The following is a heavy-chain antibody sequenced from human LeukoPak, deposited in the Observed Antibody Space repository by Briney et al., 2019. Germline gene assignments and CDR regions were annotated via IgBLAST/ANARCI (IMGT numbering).Heavy chain of an antibody. D-gene: IGHD5-18*01. J-gene: IGHJ3*02. Sequence: SETLSLTCTVSGGSISSYYWSWIRQPPGKGLEWIGYIYYSGSTNYNPSLKSRVTISVDTSKNQFSLKLSSVTAADTAVYYCARAPDTAMPNDAFDIWGQGTMVTVSS. CDR3: ARAPDTAMPNDAFDI. V-gene: IGHV4-59*01. CDR1: GGSISSYY. CDR2: IYYSGST.